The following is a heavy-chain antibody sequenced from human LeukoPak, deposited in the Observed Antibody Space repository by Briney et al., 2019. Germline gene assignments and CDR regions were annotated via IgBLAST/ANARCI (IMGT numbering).Heavy chain of an antibody. CDR3: ARAIAVAGCFDY. CDR1: GFTFSSYS. Sequence: GGSLRLSCAASGFTFSSYSMNWVRQAPGKGLEWVSSISSSSSYIYYADSVKGRFTNSRDNAKNSLYLQMNSLRAEDTAVYYCARAIAVAGCFDYWGQGTLVTVSS. J-gene: IGHJ4*02. CDR2: ISSSSSYI. V-gene: IGHV3-21*01. D-gene: IGHD6-19*01.